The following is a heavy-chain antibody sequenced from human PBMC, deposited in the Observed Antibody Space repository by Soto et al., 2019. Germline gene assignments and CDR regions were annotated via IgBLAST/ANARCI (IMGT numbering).Heavy chain of an antibody. CDR2: ISYDGKNK. Sequence: VGSLRLSCVASGFSLTTYPMHWVRQAPGRGLEWVAVISYDGKNKYYGDSVKGRFTISRDNSKNTLYLEMNNLRGEDTAVFYCARGGNRPRWYYFDYWGQGVLVTVSS. CDR3: ARGGNRPRWYYFDY. CDR1: GFSLTTYP. D-gene: IGHD1-20*01. J-gene: IGHJ4*02. V-gene: IGHV3-30*04.